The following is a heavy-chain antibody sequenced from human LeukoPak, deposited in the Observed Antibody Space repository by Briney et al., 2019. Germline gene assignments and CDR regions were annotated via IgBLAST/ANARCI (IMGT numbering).Heavy chain of an antibody. CDR1: GFTFSNFW. V-gene: IGHV3-7*03. J-gene: IGHJ4*02. CDR3: AREFTGYGNTDY. CDR2: IKVDGSEK. D-gene: IGHD5-12*01. Sequence: GGSLRLSCVASGFTFSNFWMSWVRQAPGKGLEWVANIKVDGSEKYYADSVKGRFTISRDNAENSLYLQMNSLRAEDTAVYYCAREFTGYGNTDYWGQGTLVTVSS.